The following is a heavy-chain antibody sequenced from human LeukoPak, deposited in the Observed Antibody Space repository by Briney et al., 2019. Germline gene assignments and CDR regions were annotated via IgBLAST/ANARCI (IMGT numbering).Heavy chain of an antibody. V-gene: IGHV1-18*01. Sequence: ASVKVSCKASGYTFTSYGISWVPQAPGQGLEWIGWISAYNGNTNYAQKLRGRVTMTTDTSTSTAYMELRSLRSDDTAVCYCARAKNPLVVPADAFDIWGPGTRVTVSS. CDR2: ISAYNGNT. CDR1: GYTFTSYG. CDR3: ARAKNPLVVPADAFDI. D-gene: IGHD2-2*01. J-gene: IGHJ3*02.